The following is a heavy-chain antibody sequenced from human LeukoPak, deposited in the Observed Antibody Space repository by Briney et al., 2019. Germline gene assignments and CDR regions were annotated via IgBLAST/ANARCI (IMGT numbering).Heavy chain of an antibody. J-gene: IGHJ4*02. CDR1: GFTFSSYA. CDR3: ARIGYSSSSLDY. V-gene: IGHV3-7*03. CDR2: IKQDGSEK. D-gene: IGHD6-6*01. Sequence: GGSLRLSCAASGFTFSSYAMSWVRQAPGKGLEWVANIKQDGSEKYFVDSVKGRFTMSRDNAKNSVSLQMDSLRVEDTAVYYCARIGYSSSSLDYWGQGTLVTVSS.